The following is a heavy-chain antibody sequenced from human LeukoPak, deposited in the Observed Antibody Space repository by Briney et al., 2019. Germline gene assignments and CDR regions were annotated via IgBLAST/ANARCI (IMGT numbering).Heavy chain of an antibody. J-gene: IGHJ4*02. CDR3: ACGEFVVVPAAMWY. Sequence: SVKVSCKASGGTFSSYAISWVRQAPGQGLEWMGRIIPILGIANYAQKFQGRVTITADKSTSTAYMELSSLRSEDTAVYYCACGEFVVVPAAMWYWGQGTLVTVSS. V-gene: IGHV1-69*04. D-gene: IGHD2-2*01. CDR2: IIPILGIA. CDR1: GGTFSSYA.